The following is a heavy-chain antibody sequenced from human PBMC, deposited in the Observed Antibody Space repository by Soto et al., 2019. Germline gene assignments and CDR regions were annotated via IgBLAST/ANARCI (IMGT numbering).Heavy chain of an antibody. CDR2: INPNSGGT. J-gene: IGHJ4*02. CDR1: GYTFTGYY. Sequence: ASVKISRKGSGYTFTGYYMHWVRQAPGQGLEWMGWINPNSGGTNYAQKFQGRVTMTRDTSISTAYMELSRLRSDDTAVYYCARVVGATHYWGQGTLVTVSS. D-gene: IGHD1-26*01. CDR3: ARVVGATHY. V-gene: IGHV1-2*02.